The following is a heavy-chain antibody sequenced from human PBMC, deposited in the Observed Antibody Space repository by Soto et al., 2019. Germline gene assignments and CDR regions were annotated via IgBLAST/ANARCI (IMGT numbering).Heavy chain of an antibody. CDR1: GYTFTSYD. CDR3: ARSSPWLVNHAFEI. D-gene: IGHD6-19*01. CDR2: MNPNSGNT. V-gene: IGHV1-8*01. Sequence: ASVKVSCKASGYTFTSYDINWVRQATGQGLEWMGWMNPNSGNTGYAQKFQGRVTMTRNTSISTAYMELSSLRSEDTAVYYCARSSPWLVNHAFEIWGQGTMVTVSS. J-gene: IGHJ3*02.